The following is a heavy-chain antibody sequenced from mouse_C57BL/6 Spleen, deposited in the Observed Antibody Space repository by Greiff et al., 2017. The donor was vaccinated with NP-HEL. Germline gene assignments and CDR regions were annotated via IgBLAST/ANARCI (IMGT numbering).Heavy chain of an antibody. CDR1: GFPLTSYG. D-gene: IGHD1-1*01. J-gene: IGHJ4*01. V-gene: IGHV2-5*01. Sequence: QVQLQQSGPGLVQPSQSLSITCTVSGFPLTSYGVHWVSQSPGKGLEWLGVIWRGGSTDYNAAFMSRLSITKDNSKSPVFFKMNSLQADDTAIYYCAKNFYYGSSYDAMDYWGQGTSVTVSS. CDR3: AKNFYYGSSYDAMDY. CDR2: IWRGGST.